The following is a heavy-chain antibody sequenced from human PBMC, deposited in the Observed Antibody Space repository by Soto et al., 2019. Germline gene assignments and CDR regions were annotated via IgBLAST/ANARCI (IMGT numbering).Heavy chain of an antibody. CDR3: ARPYRSDFDI. J-gene: IGHJ3*02. CDR2: IYYIGST. Sequence: TLSLTSTVSGGSISSGRYYWNWIRQHPGKGLEWIGYIYYIGSTYYNPSLKSRVTISVDTSKNQFSLKLSSVTAADTAVYYCARPYRSDFDIWGQGTMVTVS. V-gene: IGHV4-31*03. CDR1: GGSISSGRYY. D-gene: IGHD6-19*01.